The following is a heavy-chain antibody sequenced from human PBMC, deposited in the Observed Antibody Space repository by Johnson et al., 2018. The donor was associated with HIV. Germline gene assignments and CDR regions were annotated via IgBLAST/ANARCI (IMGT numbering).Heavy chain of an antibody. CDR2: ISYDGSNK. V-gene: IGHV3-30*04. Sequence: QVQLVESGGGVVQPGRSLRLSCAASGFTFSSYAMHWVRQAPGKGLEWVAVISYDGSNKYYADSVKGRFTISRDNSENTLYLQMNSLRAEDTAVYYCAREGGSSGPDAFDIWGQGTMVTVSS. CDR1: GFTFSSYA. CDR3: AREGGSSGPDAFDI. D-gene: IGHD3-16*01. J-gene: IGHJ3*02.